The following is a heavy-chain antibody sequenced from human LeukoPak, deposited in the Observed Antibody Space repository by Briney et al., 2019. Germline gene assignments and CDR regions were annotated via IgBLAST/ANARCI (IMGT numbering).Heavy chain of an antibody. CDR3: ARGPPPDFDY. CDR1: DGSFSGYY. CDR2: IHPSGST. Sequence: SETLSLTCAVYDGSFSGYYWSWVRQPAGKGLEWIGRIHPSGSTNYNPSLKSRVTLSVDTSKNQFSLKLSSVTAADTAVYYCARGPPPDFDYWGRGTLVTVSS. J-gene: IGHJ4*02. V-gene: IGHV4-59*10.